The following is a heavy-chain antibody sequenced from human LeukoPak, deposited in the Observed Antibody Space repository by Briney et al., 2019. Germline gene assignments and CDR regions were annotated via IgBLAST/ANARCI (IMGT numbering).Heavy chain of an antibody. J-gene: IGHJ4*02. V-gene: IGHV3-74*01. CDR2: INGEGSSA. CDR1: GFTFSSYC. Sequence: GGSLRLSCAASGFTFSSYCMQWVRQAPGKGLVWVSRINGEGSSATYADSVKGRLTISRDSAKNSLNLQMISLRAEDTAVYYCTREHRGYGDQISGYWGQGTLVTVSS. D-gene: IGHD4-17*01. CDR3: TREHRGYGDQISGY.